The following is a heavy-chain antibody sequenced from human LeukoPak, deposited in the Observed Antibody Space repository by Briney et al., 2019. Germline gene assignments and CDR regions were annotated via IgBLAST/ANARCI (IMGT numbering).Heavy chain of an antibody. D-gene: IGHD4-23*01. V-gene: IGHV1-69*05. CDR2: IIPIFGTA. CDR3: AREDYGGNPYDY. J-gene: IGHJ4*02. CDR1: GGTFSSYA. Sequence: SVKVSCKASGGTFSSYAVSWVRQAPGQGLEWMGRIIPIFGTANYAQKFQGRVTITTDESTSTAYMELSSLRSEDTAVYYCAREDYGGNPYDYWGQGTLVTVSS.